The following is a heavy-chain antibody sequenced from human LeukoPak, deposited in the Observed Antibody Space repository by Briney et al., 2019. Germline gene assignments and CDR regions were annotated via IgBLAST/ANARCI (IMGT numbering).Heavy chain of an antibody. CDR2: ISWNSGTI. Sequence: GGSLRLSCAASGFTFDDYVMNWVRQAPGRGLGWVSGISWNSGTIGYADYVKGRFTISRDNAKNSLYLQMNSLRAEDTALYYCVKGAAYHLGDAFDIWGQGTMVTVSS. D-gene: IGHD2-15*01. CDR1: GFTFDDYV. CDR3: VKGAAYHLGDAFDI. J-gene: IGHJ3*02. V-gene: IGHV3-9*01.